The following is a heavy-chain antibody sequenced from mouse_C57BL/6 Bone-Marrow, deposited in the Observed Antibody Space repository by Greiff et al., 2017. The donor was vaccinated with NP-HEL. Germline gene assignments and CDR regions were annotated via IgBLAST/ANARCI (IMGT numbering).Heavy chain of an antibody. J-gene: IGHJ4*01. CDR2: IYPGSGST. Sequence: QVQLQQPGAELVKPGASVKMTCKASGYTFTSYWITWVKQRPGQGLEWIGDIYPGSGSTNYNEKFKSKATLTVDTSSSTAYMQLSSLTSEDSAVYYCARKDSPYAMDYWGQGTSVTVSS. CDR3: ARKDSPYAMDY. CDR1: GYTFTSYW. D-gene: IGHD2-12*01. V-gene: IGHV1-55*01.